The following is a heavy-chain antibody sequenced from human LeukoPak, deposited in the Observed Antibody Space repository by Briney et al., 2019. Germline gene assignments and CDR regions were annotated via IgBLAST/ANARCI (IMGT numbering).Heavy chain of an antibody. J-gene: IGHJ4*02. CDR2: IYSGGRT. D-gene: IGHD6-19*01. Sequence: GGSLRFSCAASGFTVSSNCMSWVRQAPGKRLEWVSVIYSGGRTYYADSVKGRCTISRDYSRNTLYLQMNSLRPEDTAVYYCARDIGTSGWYPFDYWGQGTLITVSS. CDR3: ARDIGTSGWYPFDY. CDR1: GFTVSSNC. V-gene: IGHV3-53*01.